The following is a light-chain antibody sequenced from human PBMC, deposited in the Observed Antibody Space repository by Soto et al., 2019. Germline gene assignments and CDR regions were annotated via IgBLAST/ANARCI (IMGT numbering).Light chain of an antibody. J-gene: IGKJ1*01. Sequence: EVVLTKSPATLSVSPGERVTLSCRASQSVSINLAWYLQRPGQAPRLLIYDASTRATGVAARFSGSGSGTDFTLTISSLQSEDFAVYYCQQYGSSPPRTFGQGTKVDIK. V-gene: IGKV3-15*01. CDR2: DAS. CDR3: QQYGSSPPRT. CDR1: QSVSIN.